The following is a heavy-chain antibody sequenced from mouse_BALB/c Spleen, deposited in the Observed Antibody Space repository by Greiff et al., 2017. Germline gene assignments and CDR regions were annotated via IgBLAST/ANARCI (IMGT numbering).Heavy chain of an antibody. CDR1: GYTFTSYT. CDR3: ARWEVRYFDY. V-gene: IGHV1-4*02. CDR2: INPSSGYT. D-gene: IGHD2-14*01. Sequence: LQESAAELARPGASVKMSCKASGYTFTSYTMHWVKQRPGQGLEWIGYINPSSGYTEYNQKFKDKTTLTADKSSSTAYMQLSSLTSEDSAVYYCARWEVRYFDYWGQGTTLTVSS. J-gene: IGHJ2*01.